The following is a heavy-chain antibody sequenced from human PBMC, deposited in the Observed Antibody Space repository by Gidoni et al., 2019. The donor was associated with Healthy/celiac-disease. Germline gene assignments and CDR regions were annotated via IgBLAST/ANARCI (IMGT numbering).Heavy chain of an antibody. CDR2: IYHSGST. CDR3: ARDPVGATAN. V-gene: IGHV4-4*02. D-gene: IGHD1-26*01. J-gene: IGHJ4*02. CDR1: GGSISSSNW. Sequence: QVQLQESGPGLVKPSGTLSLTCAVSGGSISSSNWWSWVRHPPGKGLEWIGAIYHSGSTNYNPSLKSRVTRSVDKTKNQISLKRRSVAAADTAVYYCARDPVGATANWGQGTLVTVSS.